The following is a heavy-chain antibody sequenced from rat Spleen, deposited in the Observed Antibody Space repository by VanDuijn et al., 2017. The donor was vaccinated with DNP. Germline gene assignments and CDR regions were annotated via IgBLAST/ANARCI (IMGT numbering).Heavy chain of an antibody. CDR1: GITFTNSG. Sequence: EVQLVESGGGLVQPGRSLKLSCAASGITFTNSGMHWIRQAPMKGMEWVASISSSGSRTYYPDSVKGRFTISRDNAKSTLYLQMDSLRSEDTATYYCATSSYFGYDYGFAYWGQGTLVTVSS. V-gene: IGHV5-19*01. CDR3: ATSSYFGYDYGFAY. J-gene: IGHJ3*01. CDR2: ISSSGSRT. D-gene: IGHD1-7*01.